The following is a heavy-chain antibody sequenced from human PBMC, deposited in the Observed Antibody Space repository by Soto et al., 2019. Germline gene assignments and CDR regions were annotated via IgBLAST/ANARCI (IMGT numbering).Heavy chain of an antibody. V-gene: IGHV3-23*01. CDR2: ISPNGQGI. Sequence: EVKLLESGGGLVQPGGSLRPSFGVPGFTGPSNGVGWVRQAPGKGLEWVSAISPNGQGIWYADSVKGRFTISRDISRNTVFLQMDSLRAEDTAVYYCAKDRQYPRDYFHYWGQGTLVTVSS. J-gene: IGHJ4*02. CDR3: AKDRQYPRDYFHY. D-gene: IGHD4-4*01. CDR1: GFTGPSNG.